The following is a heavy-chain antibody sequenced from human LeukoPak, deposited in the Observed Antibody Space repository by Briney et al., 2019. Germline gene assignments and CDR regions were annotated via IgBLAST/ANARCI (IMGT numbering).Heavy chain of an antibody. D-gene: IGHD3-3*01. V-gene: IGHV4-61*02. CDR1: GGSISSDSYY. J-gene: IGHJ2*01. Sequence: KPSETLSLTCTVSGGSISSDSYYWSWIRQPAGKGLEWIGRIFNTGSTNSIPSLKSRVTISLDTSKNQFSLNLSSVTAADTAVYYCARVPHRVGYFDLWGRGTLVTVSS. CDR2: IFNTGST. CDR3: ARVPHRVGYFDL.